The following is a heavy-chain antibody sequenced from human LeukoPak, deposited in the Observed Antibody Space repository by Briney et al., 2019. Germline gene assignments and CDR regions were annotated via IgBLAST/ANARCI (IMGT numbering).Heavy chain of an antibody. CDR2: INWNGGST. CDR1: GFTFDDYG. D-gene: IGHD5-18*01. Sequence: GXSLRLXCAASGFTFDDYGMRWVRQAPGKGMEWVSGINWNGGSTVYADSVKGRFTISRDNAKNSLYLQMNSLRAEDTALYYCARDHRPGYSYGSPGYWGQGTLVTVSS. J-gene: IGHJ4*02. CDR3: ARDHRPGYSYGSPGY. V-gene: IGHV3-20*04.